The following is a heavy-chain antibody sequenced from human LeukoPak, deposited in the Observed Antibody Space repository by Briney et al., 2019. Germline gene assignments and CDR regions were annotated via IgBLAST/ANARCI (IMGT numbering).Heavy chain of an antibody. CDR3: ARTDAYYDSSGYAIDGFDP. Sequence: GGSLRRSCAASGFTFSNYEMNWVRQAPGKGLEWVSYISSSGSTIYYADSVKGRFTISRDNAKNSLYLQMNSLRAEDTAVYYCARTDAYYDSSGYAIDGFDPWGQGTLVTVSP. D-gene: IGHD3-22*01. V-gene: IGHV3-48*03. J-gene: IGHJ5*02. CDR1: GFTFSNYE. CDR2: ISSSGSTI.